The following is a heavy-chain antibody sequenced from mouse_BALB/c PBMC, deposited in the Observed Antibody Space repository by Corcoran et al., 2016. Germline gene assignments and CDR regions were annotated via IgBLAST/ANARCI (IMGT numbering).Heavy chain of an antibody. J-gene: IGHJ1*01. D-gene: IGHD6-1*01. CDR3: ARSLSRWYFDV. Sequence: QIQLVQSGPELKKPGETVKISCKASGYTFTNYGMNWVKQAPGKDLKWMGWINTYTGEPTYADDFKGRFAFSLETSASTAYLQINNLKNEDMATYFCARSLSRWYFDVWGAGTTVTVSS. CDR1: GYTFTNYG. CDR2: INTYTGEP. V-gene: IGHV9-1*02.